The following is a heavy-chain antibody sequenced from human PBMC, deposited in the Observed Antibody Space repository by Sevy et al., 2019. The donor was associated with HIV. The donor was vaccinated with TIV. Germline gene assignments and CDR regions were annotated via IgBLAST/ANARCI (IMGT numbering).Heavy chain of an antibody. CDR3: ARARIAASAPYYFDY. CDR1: GFTFSDYY. Sequence: GGSLRLSCAASGFTFSDYYMSWIRQAPGKGLEWISYISSRNTYTNYADSVKGRFTISRDNAKNSLYLHMDSLRAEDTAVYYCARARIAASAPYYFDYWGQGTLDTVSS. CDR2: ISSRNTYT. J-gene: IGHJ4*02. D-gene: IGHD6-13*01. V-gene: IGHV3-11*06.